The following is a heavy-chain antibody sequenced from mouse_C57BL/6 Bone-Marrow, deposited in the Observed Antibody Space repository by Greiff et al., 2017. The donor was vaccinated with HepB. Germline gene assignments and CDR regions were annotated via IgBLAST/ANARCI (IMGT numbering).Heavy chain of an antibody. CDR3: ARDEDDYLLYYYAMDY. V-gene: IGHV1-72*01. J-gene: IGHJ4*01. CDR2: IDPNSGGT. Sequence: QVQLQQPGAELVKPGASVKLSCKASGYTFTSYWMHWVKQRPGRGLEWIGRIDPNSGGTKYNEKFKSKATLTVDKPSSTAYMQLSSMTSEDSAVYYCARDEDDYLLYYYAMDYWGQGTSVTVSS. CDR1: GYTFTSYW. D-gene: IGHD2-4*01.